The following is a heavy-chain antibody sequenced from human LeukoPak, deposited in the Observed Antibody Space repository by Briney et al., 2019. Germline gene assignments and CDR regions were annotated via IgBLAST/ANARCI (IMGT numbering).Heavy chain of an antibody. CDR3: AKDGYCDSASCYGWFDP. V-gene: IGHV3-30*04. CDR1: GFTFSSYA. D-gene: IGHD2-2*03. CDR2: ISYDGFNN. Sequence: PGRSLRLSCAASGFTFSSYAMHWVRQTPGKGLEWVAVISYDGFNNYYADSVRGRFTISRDNSKNTLYVQVNSLRPEDTAVYYCAKDGYCDSASCYGWFDPWGQGTLVTVSS. J-gene: IGHJ5*02.